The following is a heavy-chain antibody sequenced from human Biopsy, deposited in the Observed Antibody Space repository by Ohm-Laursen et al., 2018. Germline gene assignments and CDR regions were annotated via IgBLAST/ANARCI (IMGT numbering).Heavy chain of an antibody. V-gene: IGHV3-33*01. D-gene: IGHD3-10*01. CDR3: ARDRYCGSANYFGYYNMDV. Sequence: SLRLSCSASGFTFSSYGMHWVRQAPGKGLEWVAVIWYDGSNKYYADSVKGRFTISRDNSKNTLFLQMNNLRAEDTAVYYCARDRYCGSANYFGYYNMDVWGQETTVTVSS. CDR2: IWYDGSNK. CDR1: GFTFSSYG. J-gene: IGHJ6*02.